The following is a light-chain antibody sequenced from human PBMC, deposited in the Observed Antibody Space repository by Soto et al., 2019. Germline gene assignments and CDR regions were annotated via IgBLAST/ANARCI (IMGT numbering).Light chain of an antibody. J-gene: IGKJ1*01. CDR2: GAS. Sequence: EIVMTQSPATLSVSPGERATLSCRASQSVSSNLAWYQQNPGQAPRLLIFGASTRATDIPARFSGSGSGTEFTLTISSLQSEDFAVYYCQQYNNWPPWTFGQGTKVDI. CDR1: QSVSSN. V-gene: IGKV3-15*01. CDR3: QQYNNWPPWT.